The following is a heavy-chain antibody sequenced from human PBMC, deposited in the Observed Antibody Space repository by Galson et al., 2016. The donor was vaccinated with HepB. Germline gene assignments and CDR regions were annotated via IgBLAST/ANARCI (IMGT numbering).Heavy chain of an antibody. V-gene: IGHV1-8*01. CDR3: PRGGVEGAAAGTDWGY. Sequence: SVKVSCKASGYTFTSYDINWVRQATGQGLEWMGWMNPNSGNTDYAQKFQGRVTMTRNTSISTAYMELSSLRFEDTAVYYCPRGGVEGAAAGTDWGYWGQGTLVTVSS. J-gene: IGHJ4*02. CDR1: GYTFTSYD. CDR2: MNPNSGNT. D-gene: IGHD6-13*01.